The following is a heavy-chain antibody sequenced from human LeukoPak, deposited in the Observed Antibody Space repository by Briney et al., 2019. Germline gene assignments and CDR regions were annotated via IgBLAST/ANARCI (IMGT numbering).Heavy chain of an antibody. CDR1: GYTFTSYY. Sequence: ASVKVSCKASGYTFTSYYMHWVRQAPGQGLEWLGIINPSGGSTSYAQKFQGRVTMTRDMSTSTVYMELSSLRSGDTAVYYCAREGYCSSTSCYQIHYYMDVWGKGTTVTVSS. CDR2: INPSGGST. V-gene: IGHV1-46*01. CDR3: AREGYCSSTSCYQIHYYMDV. D-gene: IGHD2-2*01. J-gene: IGHJ6*03.